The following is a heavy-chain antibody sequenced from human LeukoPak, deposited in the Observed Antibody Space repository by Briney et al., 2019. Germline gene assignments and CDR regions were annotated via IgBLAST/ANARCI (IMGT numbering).Heavy chain of an antibody. CDR3: ARDLNWETY. CDR2: IGTIGDT. D-gene: IGHD7-27*01. CDR1: GFGFSIYD. J-gene: IGHJ4*02. Sequence: GGSLRLSCVASGFGFSIYDMHWVRQATGRGLEWVSAIGTIGDTYYSDSVKGRFTISRDNAKNSLYLQMNSLRAEDTAVYYCARDLNWETYWGQGTLVSVSS. V-gene: IGHV3-13*01.